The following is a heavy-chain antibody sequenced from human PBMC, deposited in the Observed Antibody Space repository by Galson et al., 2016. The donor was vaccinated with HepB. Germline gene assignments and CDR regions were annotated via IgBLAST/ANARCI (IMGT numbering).Heavy chain of an antibody. CDR2: INHVGST. D-gene: IGHD2-2*01. V-gene: IGHV4-34*01. J-gene: IGHJ5*02. CDR1: GFTFSSYG. CDR3: ARGTVPAGRGFLTFDP. Sequence: LRLSCAASGFTFSSYGMSWVRQAPGKGLEGIGEINHVGSTTYNPSLKSRVTISVDTSKNQFSLKLSSVTAADTAVYYCARGTVPAGRGFLTFDPWGQGTLVTVSS.